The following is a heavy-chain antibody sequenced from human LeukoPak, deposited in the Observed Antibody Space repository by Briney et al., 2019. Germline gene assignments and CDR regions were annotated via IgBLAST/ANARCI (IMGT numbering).Heavy chain of an antibody. V-gene: IGHV4-59*12. CDR3: ARVTYYDFWSGYYTGMSLFDY. Sequence: SETLSLTCTVSGGSISSYYWSWFRQPPGKGLEWIGYIYYSGSTNYNPSLKSRVAISVDTSKNQFSLKLSSVAAADTAVYYCARVTYYDFWSGYYTGMSLFDYWGQGTLVTVSS. J-gene: IGHJ4*02. CDR2: IYYSGST. CDR1: GGSISSYY. D-gene: IGHD3-3*01.